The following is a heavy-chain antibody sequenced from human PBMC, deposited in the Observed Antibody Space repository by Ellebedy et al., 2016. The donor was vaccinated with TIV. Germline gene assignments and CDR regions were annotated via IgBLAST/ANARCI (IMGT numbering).Heavy chain of an antibody. D-gene: IGHD4-17*01. CDR3: ARVVYGDLYFDY. V-gene: IGHV4-31*01. Sequence: MPSETLSLTCTVSGGSISSGGYYWSWIRQHPGKGLEWIGYIYYSGSTYYNPSLKSLVTISVDTSKNQFSLKLSSVTAADTAVYYCARVVYGDLYFDYWGQGTLVTVSS. CDR1: GGSISSGGYY. CDR2: IYYSGST. J-gene: IGHJ4*02.